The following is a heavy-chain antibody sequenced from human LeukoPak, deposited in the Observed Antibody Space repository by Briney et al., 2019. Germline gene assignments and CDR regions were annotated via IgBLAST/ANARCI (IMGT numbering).Heavy chain of an antibody. V-gene: IGHV4-59*01. D-gene: IGHD4-23*01. CDR1: GGPISSYY. CDR3: ARAGGNQLPHPLDY. J-gene: IGHJ4*02. CDR2: IYYSGST. Sequence: SETLSLTCTVSGGPISSYYWSWIRQPPGKGLEWIGNIYYSGSTNYNPSLKSRVTISVDTSKNQFSLKLSSVTAADTAVYYCARAGGNQLPHPLDYWGQGTLVTVSS.